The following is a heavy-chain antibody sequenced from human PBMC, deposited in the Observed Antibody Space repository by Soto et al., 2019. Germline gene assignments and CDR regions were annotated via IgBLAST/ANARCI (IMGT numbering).Heavy chain of an antibody. CDR2: IYYSGST. V-gene: IGHV4-30-2*03. CDR3: ARHKKSVYYDSSGRGRFDP. CDR1: GDSINSGGHS. J-gene: IGHJ5*02. Sequence: SETLSLTCSVSGDSINSGGHSWNWIRQPPGKRLEWIGSIYYSGSTYYNPSLKSRVTMSVDTSKNQFSLKLSSVTAADTAVYYCARHKKSVYYDSSGRGRFDPWGQGTQVTVSS. D-gene: IGHD3-22*01.